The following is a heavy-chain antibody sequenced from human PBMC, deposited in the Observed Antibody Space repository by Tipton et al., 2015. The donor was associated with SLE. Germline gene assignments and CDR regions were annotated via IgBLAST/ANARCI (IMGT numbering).Heavy chain of an antibody. D-gene: IGHD2-2*01. CDR3: ARPARGPHDAFDI. CDR2: IKEDGSEK. Sequence: SLRLSCAASGFTFSSYWMSWARQAPEKGLEWVANIKEDGSEKYYVDSVRGRFTISRDNAKNPLYLQMNSLRAEDTAVYYCARPARGPHDAFDIWGQGTMATVSS. CDR1: GFTFSSYW. J-gene: IGHJ3*02. V-gene: IGHV3-7*01.